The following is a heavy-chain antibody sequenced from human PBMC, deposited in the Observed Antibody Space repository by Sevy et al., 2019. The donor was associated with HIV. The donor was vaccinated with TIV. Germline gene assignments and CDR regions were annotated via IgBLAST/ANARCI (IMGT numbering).Heavy chain of an antibody. D-gene: IGHD3-3*01. CDR1: GFTLSSYV. CDR2: ISHTSESS. J-gene: IGHJ5*02. CDR3: AGRRVGDFWSGSVRGPWAGGPLFDH. V-gene: IGHV3-23*01. Sequence: GGSLRLSCAASGFTLSSYVMSWVRHSPGKGLEWVSTISHTSESSNYADSVKGRFTISRDNSKNTLYLQMNSMRVEDTAVYYCAGRRVGDFWSGSVRGPWAGGPLFDHWGQGTLVTVSS.